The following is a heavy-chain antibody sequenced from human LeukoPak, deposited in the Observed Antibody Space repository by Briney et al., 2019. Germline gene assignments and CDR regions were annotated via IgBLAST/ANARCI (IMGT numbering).Heavy chain of an antibody. CDR1: GYTFTGYY. V-gene: IGHV1-2*02. CDR3: ARETVPAIAAPRGLNY. D-gene: IGHD6-13*01. Sequence: GASVKVSCKASGYTFTGYYIHWVRQAPGQGLEWMGWINPNSGDTNYAQKFQGRVTMTRDTSISTAYMELNRLRSDDTAVYYCARETVPAIAAPRGLNYWGQGTLVTVSS. J-gene: IGHJ4*02. CDR2: INPNSGDT.